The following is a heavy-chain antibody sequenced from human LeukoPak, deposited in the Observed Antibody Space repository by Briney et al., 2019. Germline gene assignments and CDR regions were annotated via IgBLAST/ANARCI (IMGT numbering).Heavy chain of an antibody. CDR2: ISGSGGST. V-gene: IGHV3-23*01. D-gene: IGHD2-2*01. Sequence: GGSLRLSCAASRFSFSNYSMSWVRQAPGKGLEWVSAISGSGGSTYYADSVKGRFTISRDNSKNTLYLQMNSLRAEDTAVYYCAKGFYCSSSTCLDYWGQGTLVTVSS. J-gene: IGHJ4*02. CDR3: AKGFYCSSSTCLDY. CDR1: RFSFSNYS.